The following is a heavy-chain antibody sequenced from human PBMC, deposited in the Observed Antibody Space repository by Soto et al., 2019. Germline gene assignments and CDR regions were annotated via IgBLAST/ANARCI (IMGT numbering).Heavy chain of an antibody. V-gene: IGHV3-53*04. CDR3: VRGRYGSEIH. J-gene: IGHJ4*02. Sequence: EVRLVESGGGLVQPGGSLRLSCAASRFSVSSNYMTWVRQAPGKGLEWVSLVYNGGATHYAASVKGRFTISTHSSQSTLFLQMNSLRTEDTATYYCVRGRYGSEIHWGQGTKVTVSS. CDR2: VYNGGAT. D-gene: IGHD3-10*01. CDR1: RFSVSSNY.